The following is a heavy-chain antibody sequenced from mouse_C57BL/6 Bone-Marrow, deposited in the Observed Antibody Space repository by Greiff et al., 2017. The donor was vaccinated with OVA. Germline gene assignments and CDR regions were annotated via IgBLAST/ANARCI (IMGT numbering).Heavy chain of an antibody. Sequence: EVKVEESGGGLVQPKGSLKLSCAASGFTFNTYAMHWVRQAPGKGLEWVARIRSKSSNYATYYADSVKDRFTISRDDSQSMLYLQMNNLKTEDTAMYYCVRGLATVVARNYAMDYWGQGTSVTVSS. CDR2: IRSKSSNYAT. V-gene: IGHV10-3*01. J-gene: IGHJ4*01. D-gene: IGHD1-1*01. CDR3: VRGLATVVARNYAMDY. CDR1: GFTFNTYA.